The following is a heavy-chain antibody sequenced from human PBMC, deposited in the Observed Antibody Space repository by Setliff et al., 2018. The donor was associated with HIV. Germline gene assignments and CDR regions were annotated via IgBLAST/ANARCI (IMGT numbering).Heavy chain of an antibody. D-gene: IGHD5-18*01. J-gene: IGHJ1*01. Sequence: GASVKVSCKASGGNFNNYAITWVRQAPGQGLEWMGGIIPIVNIANYAQKFQGRVIITADKSTSTAYMEVRSLRSEDTAMYFCAGGWSEDTSVVQVEYFHYWGRGTLVTVSS. CDR3: AGGWSEDTSVVQVEYFHY. CDR1: GGNFNNYA. V-gene: IGHV1-69*10. CDR2: IIPIVNIA.